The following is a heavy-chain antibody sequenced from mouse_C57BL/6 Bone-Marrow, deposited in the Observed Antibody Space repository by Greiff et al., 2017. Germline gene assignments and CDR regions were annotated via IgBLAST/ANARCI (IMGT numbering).Heavy chain of an antibody. CDR2: IYPGSGST. CDR1: GYTFTSYW. D-gene: IGHD1-1*01. J-gene: IGHJ2*01. Sequence: VQLQQSGAELMKPGASVKLSCKATGYTFTSYWITWVKQRPGQGLEWIGDIYPGSGSTNYNEKFKSKATLTVDTSSSTAYMRLSSLTSEDSAVYYGVITTVDPLDYWGQGTTLTVSS. V-gene: IGHV1-55*01. CDR3: VITTVDPLDY.